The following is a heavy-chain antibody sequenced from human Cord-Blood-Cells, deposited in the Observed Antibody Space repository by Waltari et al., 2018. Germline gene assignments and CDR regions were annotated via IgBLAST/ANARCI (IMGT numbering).Heavy chain of an antibody. CDR2: IVVGSGNT. D-gene: IGHD3-10*01. Sequence: QMQLVQSGPEVKKPGTSAKVSCKASGFTFTSSAVQCVRQARGQRLEWIGWIVVGSGNTNYAQKFQERVTITRDMSTSTAYMELSSLRSEDTAVYYCAAASRGIYYFDYWGQGTLVTVSS. J-gene: IGHJ4*02. V-gene: IGHV1-58*01. CDR3: AAASRGIYYFDY. CDR1: GFTFTSSA.